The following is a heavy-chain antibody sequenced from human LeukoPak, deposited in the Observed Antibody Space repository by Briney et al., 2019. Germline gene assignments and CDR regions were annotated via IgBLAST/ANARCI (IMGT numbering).Heavy chain of an antibody. CDR3: ATGTNCTNGVCHPDWFDP. CDR1: GYTLTELS. Sequence: ASVKVSCKVSGYTLTELSMHWVRQAPGKGLEWMGGFDPEDGETIYAQKFQGRVTMTEDTSTDTAYMELSSLRSEDTAVYYCATGTNCTNGVCHPDWFDPWGQGTLVTVSS. D-gene: IGHD2-8*01. CDR2: FDPEDGET. V-gene: IGHV1-24*01. J-gene: IGHJ5*02.